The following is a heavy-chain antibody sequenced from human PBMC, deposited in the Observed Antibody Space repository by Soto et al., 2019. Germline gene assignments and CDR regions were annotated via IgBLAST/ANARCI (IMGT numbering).Heavy chain of an antibody. J-gene: IGHJ5*02. CDR3: ARDSSGRYWFDP. V-gene: IGHV1-69*04. Sequence: ASVKVSCKASGGTFSSYTISWVRQAPGQGLEWMGRIIPILGIANYAQKFQGRVTITADKSTSTAYMELRSLRSDDTAVYYCARDSSGRYWFDPWGQGTLVTVSS. CDR1: GGTFSSYT. D-gene: IGHD6-19*01. CDR2: IIPILGIA.